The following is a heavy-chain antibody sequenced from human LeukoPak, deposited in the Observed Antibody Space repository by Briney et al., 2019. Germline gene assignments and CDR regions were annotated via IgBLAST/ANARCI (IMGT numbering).Heavy chain of an antibody. Sequence: PSQTLSLTCTVSGGSISSGGYYWSWIRQPPGKGLEWIGYIYHSGSTYYNPSLKSRVTISVDRSKNQFSLKLSSVTAADTAVYYCARAGYSSTQYYFDYWGQGTLVTVSS. D-gene: IGHD6-13*01. CDR1: GGSISSGGYY. CDR2: IYHSGST. V-gene: IGHV4-30-2*01. J-gene: IGHJ4*02. CDR3: ARAGYSSTQYYFDY.